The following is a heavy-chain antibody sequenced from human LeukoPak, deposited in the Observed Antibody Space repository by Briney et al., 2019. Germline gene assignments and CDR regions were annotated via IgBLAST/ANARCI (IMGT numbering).Heavy chain of an antibody. CDR2: TTHSGST. CDR1: NYTMNSGYY. D-gene: IGHD6-19*01. J-gene: IGHJ4*02. Sequence: NPSETLSLTCKVSNYTMNSGYYWSWIRQTPGKGLEWIGETTHSGSTDYSPSLKSRVSVSVDTSKNQFSLRLTSVTAADTAVYYCARGPAYSWLRSGSVCFFDFWGQGVLVTVSS. V-gene: IGHV4-34*01. CDR3: ARGPAYSWLRSGSVCFFDF.